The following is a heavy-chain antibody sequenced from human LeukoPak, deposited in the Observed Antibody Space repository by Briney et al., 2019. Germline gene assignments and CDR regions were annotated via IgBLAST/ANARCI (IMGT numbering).Heavy chain of an antibody. CDR2: ISGSGGST. V-gene: IGHV3-23*01. CDR3: AKDQYSGYPLRDYYFDY. D-gene: IGHD5-12*01. Sequence: PGGSLRLSCAASGLTFSSYAMSWVRQAPGKGLEWVSAISGSGGSTYYADSVKGRFTISRDNSKNTLYLQMNSLRAEDTAVYYCAKDQYSGYPLRDYYFDYWGQGTLVTVSS. J-gene: IGHJ4*02. CDR1: GLTFSSYA.